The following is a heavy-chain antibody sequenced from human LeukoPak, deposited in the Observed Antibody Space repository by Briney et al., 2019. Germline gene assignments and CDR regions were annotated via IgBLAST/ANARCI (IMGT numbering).Heavy chain of an antibody. J-gene: IGHJ4*02. CDR3: ARGRSSGYYFHFDF. CDR1: GGSISSHY. V-gene: IGHV4-59*11. D-gene: IGHD3-22*01. Sequence: SETLSLTCTVSGGSISSHYWSWIRQPPGKGLEWIGYSYYTGSTDYNPSLKSRVTISLDTSKNQFSLKLSSVTAADTAVYYCARGRSSGYYFHFDFWGQGTLVTVSS. CDR2: SYYTGST.